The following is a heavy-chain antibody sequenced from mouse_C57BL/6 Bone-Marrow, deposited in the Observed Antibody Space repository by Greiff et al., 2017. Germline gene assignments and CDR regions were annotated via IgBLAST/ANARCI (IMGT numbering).Heavy chain of an antibody. Sequence: VQLQQSGAELVKPGASVKMSCKASGYTFTTYPIEWMKQNHGKSLEWIGNFHPYNDDTNYNEKFKGKATLTVEKSSSTVYLELSRLTSDDSAVYYCARQYYGSSYWYVDVWGTGTTVTVSS. CDR2: FHPYNDDT. J-gene: IGHJ1*03. D-gene: IGHD1-1*01. CDR3: ARQYYGSSYWYVDV. V-gene: IGHV1-47*01. CDR1: GYTFTTYP.